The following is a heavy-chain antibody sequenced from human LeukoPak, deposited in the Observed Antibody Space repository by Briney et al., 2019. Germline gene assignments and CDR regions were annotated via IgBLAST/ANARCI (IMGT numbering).Heavy chain of an antibody. Sequence: PGGSLRLSCAASGFTFDDYGMSWVRQAPGKGLEWVPGINWNGGSTGYADSVKGRFTISRDNAKNSLYLQMNSLRAEDTASYHCARAAYCSGGSCYGFDYWGQGTLVTVSS. CDR3: ARAAYCSGGSCYGFDY. V-gene: IGHV3-20*01. CDR2: INWNGGST. D-gene: IGHD2-15*01. J-gene: IGHJ4*02. CDR1: GFTFDDYG.